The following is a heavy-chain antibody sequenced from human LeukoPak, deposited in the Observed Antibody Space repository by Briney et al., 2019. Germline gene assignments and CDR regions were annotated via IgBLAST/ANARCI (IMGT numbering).Heavy chain of an antibody. J-gene: IGHJ3*02. V-gene: IGHV1-8*02. CDR1: GYTFTSYG. Sequence: ASVKVSCKASGYTFTSYGINWVRQATGQGLEWMGWMNPNSGNTGYAQKFQGRVTMTRNTSISTAYMELSSLRSEDTAVYYCANRGGIAGSFDIWGQGTMVTVSS. CDR3: ANRGGIAGSFDI. CDR2: MNPNSGNT. D-gene: IGHD6-13*01.